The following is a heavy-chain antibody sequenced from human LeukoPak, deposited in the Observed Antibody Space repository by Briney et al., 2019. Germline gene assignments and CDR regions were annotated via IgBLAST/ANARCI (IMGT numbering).Heavy chain of an antibody. CDR1: GFTFSSYA. CDR3: AKKGGDYGGNYMDY. D-gene: IGHD4-23*01. CDR2: ISGSGGST. J-gene: IGHJ4*02. Sequence: AGGSLRLPCAASGFTFSSYAMSWVRQAPGKGLEWVSVISGSGGSTYYADSVKGRFTISRDNSKNTLYLQMNSLRAEDTAVYYCAKKGGDYGGNYMDYWGQGTLVTVSS. V-gene: IGHV3-23*01.